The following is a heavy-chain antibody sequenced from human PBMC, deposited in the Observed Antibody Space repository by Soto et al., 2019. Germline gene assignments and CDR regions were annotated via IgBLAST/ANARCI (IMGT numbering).Heavy chain of an antibody. CDR2: IGAYNGNT. V-gene: IGHV1-18*01. D-gene: IGHD6-6*01. Sequence: QVQLLQSGAEVKKPGASVKVSCKASGYTFTNYGITWVRQAPGQGLEWMGWIGAYNGNTHYTERLQGRVTMTTDTSTGTGYMALRGLRSDDSAVYYCARVRQLVVYFYYYMDVWGNGTTVTVSS. CDR3: ARVRQLVVYFYYYMDV. CDR1: GYTFTNYG. J-gene: IGHJ6*03.